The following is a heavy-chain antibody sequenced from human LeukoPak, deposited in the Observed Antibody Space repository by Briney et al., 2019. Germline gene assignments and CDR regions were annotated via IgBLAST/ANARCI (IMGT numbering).Heavy chain of an antibody. CDR3: ARGKVRCSSTSCYVGRFDP. CDR2: INHSGST. CDR1: GGSFSGYY. J-gene: IGHJ5*02. V-gene: IGHV4-34*01. D-gene: IGHD2-2*01. Sequence: SETLSLTCAVYGGSFSGYYWSWIRQPPGKGLEWIGEINHSGSTNYNPSLKSRVTISVDTSKNQFSLKLSSVTAADTAVYYCARGKVRCSSTSCYVGRFDPWGQGTLVTVSS.